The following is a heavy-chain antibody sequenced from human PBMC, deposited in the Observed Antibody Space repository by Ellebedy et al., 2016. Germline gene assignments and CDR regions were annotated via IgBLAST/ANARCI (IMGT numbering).Heavy chain of an antibody. CDR3: ARIYCGGGGCYYDF. D-gene: IGHD2-15*01. CDR2: INQHGSEK. J-gene: IGHJ4*02. CDR1: GFTFSNFW. Sequence: GESLKISCAASGFTFSNFWMTWVRQAPGKGLEWVATINQHGSEKYYVDSVKGRFTISRDNAKNSLYLQTNSLRAEDTAVYYCARIYCGGGGCYYDFWGQGTLVTVSS. V-gene: IGHV3-7*01.